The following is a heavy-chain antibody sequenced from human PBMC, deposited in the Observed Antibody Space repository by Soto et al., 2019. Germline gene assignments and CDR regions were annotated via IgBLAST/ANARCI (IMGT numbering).Heavy chain of an antibody. V-gene: IGHV4-34*01. D-gene: IGHD2-15*01. CDR1: AGSFSGYY. J-gene: IGHJ4*02. CDR2: SNHSGST. CDR3: AGQYCSGGSCYFY. Sequence: SETLSLTCAVYAGSFSGYYWSWIRQPPGKGVEWIGESNHSGSTNYNPSLKSRVTISVDTSKNQFSLKLSSVTAADTAVYYCAGQYCSGGSCYFYWGQGTMVTVSS.